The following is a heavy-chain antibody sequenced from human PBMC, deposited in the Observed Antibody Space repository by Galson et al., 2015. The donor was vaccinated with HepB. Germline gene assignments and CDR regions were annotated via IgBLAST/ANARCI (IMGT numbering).Heavy chain of an antibody. CDR2: IYYSGST. D-gene: IGHD3-10*01. CDR3: ASGRNYYGSGSYDY. V-gene: IGHV4-61*01. CDR1: GGSVSSGSYY. J-gene: IGHJ4*02. Sequence: LSLTCTVSGGSVSSGSYYWSWIRQPPGKGLEWIGSIYYSGSTKYNPSLKSRVTISLDTSKNQFSLKLSSVTAADTAVYYCASGRNYYGSGSYDYWGQGTLVTVSS.